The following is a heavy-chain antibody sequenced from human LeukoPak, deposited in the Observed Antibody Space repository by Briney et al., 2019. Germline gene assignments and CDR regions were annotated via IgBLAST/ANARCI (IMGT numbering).Heavy chain of an antibody. CDR2: SSYDGSNK. CDR1: GFTFSSYG. CDR3: ARVRYFDWLLASAFFDY. Sequence: GGSLRLSCAASGFTFSSYGMHWVRQAPGKGLEWVAVSSYDGSNKYYADSVKGRFTMSRDNSKNTLYLQMNSLRAEDTAVYYCARVRYFDWLLASAFFDYWGQGTLVTVSS. D-gene: IGHD3-9*01. V-gene: IGHV3-30*03. J-gene: IGHJ4*02.